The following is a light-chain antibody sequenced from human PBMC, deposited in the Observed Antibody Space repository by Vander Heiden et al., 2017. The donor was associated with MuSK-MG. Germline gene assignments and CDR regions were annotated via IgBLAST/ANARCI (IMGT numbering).Light chain of an antibody. V-gene: IGKV1-33*01. J-gene: IGKJ5*01. CDR3: QQYDSLPDT. Sequence: DIQMIQSLSSLPTSVGDRVTIPCETSQDIHSYLDWYQQRPGKAPRLLIYDASSRETGVPQRFSGSGSGTHLSFTITSLEPDDFATYYCQQYDSLPDTFGQGTRLEIK. CDR2: DAS. CDR1: QDIHSY.